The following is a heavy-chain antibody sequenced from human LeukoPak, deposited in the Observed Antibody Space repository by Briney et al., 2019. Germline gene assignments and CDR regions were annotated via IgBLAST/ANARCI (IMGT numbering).Heavy chain of an antibody. V-gene: IGHV4-39*01. J-gene: IGHJ4*02. D-gene: IGHD6-13*01. CDR1: GGSISSSSYY. CDR2: IYYSGST. Sequence: SSETLSLACTVSGGSISSSSYYWGWIRQPPGKGLEWIGSIYYSGSTYYNPSLKSRVTISVDTSKNQFSLRLSSVTAADTAVYYCARHLDSSSWYREFDYWGQGTLVTVSS. CDR3: ARHLDSSSWYREFDY.